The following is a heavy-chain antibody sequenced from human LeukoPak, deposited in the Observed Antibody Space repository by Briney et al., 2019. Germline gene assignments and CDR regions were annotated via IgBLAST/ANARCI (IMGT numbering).Heavy chain of an antibody. CDR3: ARPTGYSSGWFPPDDY. CDR1: GFTFSSYW. V-gene: IGHV3-74*01. D-gene: IGHD6-19*01. Sequence: GGSLRLSCAASGFTFSSYWMHWVRQAPGKGLVWVSRINSDGSSTSYADSVKGRFTISRDNAKNTLYLQMNSLRAEDTAVYYCARPTGYSSGWFPPDDYWGQGTLVTVSS. J-gene: IGHJ4*02. CDR2: INSDGSST.